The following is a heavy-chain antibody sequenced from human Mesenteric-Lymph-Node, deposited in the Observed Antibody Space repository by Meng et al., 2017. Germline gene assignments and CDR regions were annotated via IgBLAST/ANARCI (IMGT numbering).Heavy chain of an antibody. CDR2: ISVYKGNT. CDR1: VSTFAGFG. V-gene: IGHV1-18*01. D-gene: IGHD6-19*01. J-gene: IGHJ4*02. CDR3: AREGRAVASNGCDY. Sequence: VSLVPCGGGSTHPGSSVQVSSMSSVSTFAGFGVSCVRQAPGQGLEWLVLISVYKGNTNDGQKLQGRLTMTTDITTSTVSMDLRDLRSDDTAVYYCAREGRAVASNGCDYWGQGTLVTVSS.